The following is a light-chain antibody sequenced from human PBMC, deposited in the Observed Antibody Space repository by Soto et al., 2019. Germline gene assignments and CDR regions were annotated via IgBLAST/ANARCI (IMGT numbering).Light chain of an antibody. V-gene: IGKV3D-15*01. Sequence: VMTQSPATLSLSPGEAATLSCRASESVGNNLAWYQHKRGQAPRLLIYASSTRAGGVPDRFSGSGSGTEFTLTISSLQSDDFGFYYCQYYNREPQLTFGGGTKVEIK. CDR2: ASS. CDR3: QYYNREPQLT. CDR1: ESVGNN. J-gene: IGKJ4*01.